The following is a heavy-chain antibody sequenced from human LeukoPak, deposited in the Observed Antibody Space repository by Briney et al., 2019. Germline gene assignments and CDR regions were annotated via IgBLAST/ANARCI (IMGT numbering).Heavy chain of an antibody. J-gene: IGHJ4*02. Sequence: PGGSLRLSCAASGFTFSSYAMHWVRQAPGKGLEWVAVISYDGSNKYYADSVKGRFTISRDNTKNTLYLQMNSLRAEDTAVYYCARASNTAMGAFDYWGQGTLVTVSS. CDR1: GFTFSSYA. V-gene: IGHV3-30-3*01. CDR3: ARASNTAMGAFDY. D-gene: IGHD5-18*01. CDR2: ISYDGSNK.